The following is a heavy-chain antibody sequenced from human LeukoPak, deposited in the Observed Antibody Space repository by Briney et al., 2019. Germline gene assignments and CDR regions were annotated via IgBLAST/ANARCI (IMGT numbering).Heavy chain of an antibody. CDR3: ARGVHTWLDP. CDR2: IYYSGST. J-gene: IGHJ5*02. Sequence: SETLSLTCTVSGGSISSYYWSWIRQPPGKGLEWIGYIYYSGSTYYNPSLKSRLTISVDTSKNQFSLKLKSVTAADTAVYYCARGVHTWLDPWGQGTLVTVSS. V-gene: IGHV4-30-4*01. CDR1: GGSISSYY.